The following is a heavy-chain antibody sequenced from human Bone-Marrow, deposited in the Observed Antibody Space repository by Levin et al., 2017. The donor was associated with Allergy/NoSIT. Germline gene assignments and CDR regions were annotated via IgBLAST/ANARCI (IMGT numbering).Heavy chain of an antibody. J-gene: IGHJ6*03. CDR2: ISGSGGST. CDR3: AKAYSNYHYYYYYMDV. CDR1: GFTFSSSA. V-gene: IGHV3-23*01. D-gene: IGHD4-11*01. Sequence: LSLTCAASGFTFSSSAMSWVRQAPGKGLEWVSAISGSGGSTYYADSVKGRFTISRDNSKNTLYLQMNSLRAEDTAVYYCAKAYSNYHYYYYYMDVWGKGTTVTVSS.